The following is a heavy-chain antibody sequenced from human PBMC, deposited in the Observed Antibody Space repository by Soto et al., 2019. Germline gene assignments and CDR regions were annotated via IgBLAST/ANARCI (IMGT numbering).Heavy chain of an antibody. V-gene: IGHV3-23*05. CDR2: ISNSGSST. Sequence: GALRLSCAASGFPFRNFAMAWVRQAPGKGLEWVSIISNSGSSTYHGDSVKGRFTTSRDNSKGTLSLHMRGVRIDDTAVYFCARADLLWDSFDLWGQGTLVTVSS. CDR3: ARADLLWDSFDL. CDR1: GFPFRNFA. D-gene: IGHD2-2*01. J-gene: IGHJ4*02.